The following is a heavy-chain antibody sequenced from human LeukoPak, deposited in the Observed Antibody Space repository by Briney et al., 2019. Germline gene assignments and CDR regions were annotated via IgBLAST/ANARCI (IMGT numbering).Heavy chain of an antibody. J-gene: IGHJ4*02. D-gene: IGHD6-19*01. CDR2: ISYDGSNK. CDR1: GFTFSSYG. Sequence: GRSLRLSCAASGFTFSSYGMHWVRQAPGEGLEWVAVISYDGSNKYYADSVKGRFTISRDNSKNTLYLQMNSLRAEDTAVYYCAKEFKSSGWYVVDYWGQGTLVTVSS. V-gene: IGHV3-30*18. CDR3: AKEFKSSGWYVVDY.